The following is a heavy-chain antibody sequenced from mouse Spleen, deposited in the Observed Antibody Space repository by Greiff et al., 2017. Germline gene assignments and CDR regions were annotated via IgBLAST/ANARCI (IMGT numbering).Heavy chain of an antibody. CDR1: GYTFTSYW. CDR2: IDPSDSYT. D-gene: IGHD2-14*01. CDR3: TRGRYHWYFDV. V-gene: IGHV1S127*01. Sequence: QVQLKESGAELVKPGASVKMSCKASGYTFTSYWMHWVKQRPGQGLEWIGVIDPSDSYTSYNQKFKGKATLTVDTSSSTAYMQLSSLTSEDSAVYYCTRGRYHWYFDVWGAGTTVTVSS. J-gene: IGHJ1*01.